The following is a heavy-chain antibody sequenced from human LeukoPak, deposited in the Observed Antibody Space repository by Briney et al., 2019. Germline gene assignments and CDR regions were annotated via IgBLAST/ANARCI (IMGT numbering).Heavy chain of an antibody. CDR1: GFTFSSYW. J-gene: IGHJ3*02. CDR2: ITSDGSNK. Sequence: GGSLRLSCAASGFTFSSYWMHWVRQAPGKGLVWVSRITSDGSNKIYADSVKGRFSISRDNAKNTLYLQMNSLRAEDTAVYYCARDDAFDIWGQGTMVTVSS. CDR3: ARDDAFDI. V-gene: IGHV3-74*01.